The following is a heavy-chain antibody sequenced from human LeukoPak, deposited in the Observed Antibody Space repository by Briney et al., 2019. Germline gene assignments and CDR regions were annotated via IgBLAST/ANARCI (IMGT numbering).Heavy chain of an antibody. J-gene: IGHJ2*01. CDR2: IYYSGST. Sequence: SETLSLTCTVSGGSISSGDYYWSWIRQPPGKGLEWIGYIYYSGSTNYNPSLKSRVTISVDTSKNQFSLKLSSVTAADTAVYYCARHPQYYYDSSGYSQYWYFDLWGRGTLVTVSS. D-gene: IGHD3-22*01. CDR3: ARHPQYYYDSSGYSQYWYFDL. V-gene: IGHV4-61*08. CDR1: GGSISSGDYY.